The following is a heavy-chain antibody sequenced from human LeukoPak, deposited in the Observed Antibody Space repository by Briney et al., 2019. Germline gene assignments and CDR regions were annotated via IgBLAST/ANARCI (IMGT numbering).Heavy chain of an antibody. Sequence: GGSLRLSCAASGLTFSGYWMHWVRQAPGEGLVWVSRINSDGSSTSYAHSVKGRFTISRDNANNTLYLQMDSLRAEDSAVYFCAREGKYASGSYDYWGQGTLVTVSS. CDR3: AREGKYASGSYDY. CDR1: GLTFSGYW. D-gene: IGHD3-10*01. V-gene: IGHV3-74*01. CDR2: INSDGSST. J-gene: IGHJ4*02.